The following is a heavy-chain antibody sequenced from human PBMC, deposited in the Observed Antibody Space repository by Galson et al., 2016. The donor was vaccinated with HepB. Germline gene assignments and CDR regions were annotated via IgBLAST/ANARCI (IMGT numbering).Heavy chain of an antibody. CDR1: GFTFSSYW. J-gene: IGHJ5*02. CDR2: INSDGSST. V-gene: IGHV3-74*01. CDR3: ARDGGITGTTDWFDP. Sequence: GFTFSSYWMDWVRQAPGKGLVWVSRINSDGSSTSYADSVKGRFTISRDNAKNTLYLQMNSLRAEDTAVYYCARDGGITGTTDWFDPWGQGTLVTVSS. D-gene: IGHD1-7*01.